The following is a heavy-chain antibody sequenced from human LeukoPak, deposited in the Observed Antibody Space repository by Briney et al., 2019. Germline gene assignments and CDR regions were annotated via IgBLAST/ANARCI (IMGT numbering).Heavy chain of an antibody. Sequence: SQTLSLTCDISGDSVSSGSGGWNWIRQSPSRGLEWLGRIYYRSQWYNDDAVSVKGRISINPDTAKNQFSLHLNSVTPDDTAVYYCARDYCAGLDTALDPMDVWGKGTTVTISS. V-gene: IGHV6-1*01. CDR1: GDSVSSGSGG. J-gene: IGHJ6*03. D-gene: IGHD5-18*01. CDR2: IYYRSQWYN. CDR3: ARDYCAGLDTALDPMDV.